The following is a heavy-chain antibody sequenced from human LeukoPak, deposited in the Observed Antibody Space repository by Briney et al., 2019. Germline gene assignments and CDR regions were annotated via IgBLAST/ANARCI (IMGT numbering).Heavy chain of an antibody. Sequence: GGSLRLSCAASGFNFRTHWMHWVRHAPGKGLVWVSRVNPEGSSTGYADSVEGRFTISRDNSKNTLYLQMNSLRAEDTAVYYCARVGYDILTGYWGLGLVYFDLWGRGTLVTVSS. CDR2: VNPEGSST. CDR3: ARVGYDILTGYWGLGLVYFDL. CDR1: GFNFRTHW. D-gene: IGHD3-9*01. V-gene: IGHV3-74*01. J-gene: IGHJ2*01.